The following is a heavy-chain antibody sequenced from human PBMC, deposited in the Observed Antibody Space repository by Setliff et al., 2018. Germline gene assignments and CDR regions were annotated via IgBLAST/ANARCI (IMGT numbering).Heavy chain of an antibody. CDR3: ARRVTAAGGSFFYGWFDP. V-gene: IGHV4-31*03. D-gene: IGHD2-2*01. CDR1: GGSISSGGYY. CDR2: IYYSGST. J-gene: IGHJ5*02. Sequence: PSETLSLTCTVSGGSISSGGYYWSWIRQHPGKGLEWIGYIYYSGSTYYNPSLKSRVTISVDTSKNQFSLKLSSVTAADTAVYYCARRVTAAGGSFFYGWFDPWGQRTRVTVSS.